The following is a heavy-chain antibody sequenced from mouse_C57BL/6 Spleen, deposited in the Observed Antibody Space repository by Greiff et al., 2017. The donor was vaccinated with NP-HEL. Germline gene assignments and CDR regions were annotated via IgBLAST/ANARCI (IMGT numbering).Heavy chain of an antibody. D-gene: IGHD2-3*01. Sequence: EVKLQESGPGLVKPSQSLSLTCSVTGYSITSGYYWNWIRQFPGNKLEWMGYISYDGSNNYNPSLKNRIPITPDTSKNQFFLKLNSVTTEDTATYYCARDLDGYPFAYWGQGTLVTVSA. V-gene: IGHV3-6*01. CDR2: ISYDGSN. CDR3: ARDLDGYPFAY. CDR1: GYSITSGYY. J-gene: IGHJ3*01.